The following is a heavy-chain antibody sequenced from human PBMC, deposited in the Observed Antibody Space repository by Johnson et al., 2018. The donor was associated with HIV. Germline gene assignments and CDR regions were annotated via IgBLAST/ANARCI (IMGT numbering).Heavy chain of an antibody. CDR3: ARGASAFDI. CDR1: GFTFSSYA. J-gene: IGHJ3*02. CDR2: ISYDGSNK. V-gene: IGHV3-30*04. Sequence: QVQLVESGGGVVQPGKSLRLSCAASGFTFSSYAMHWVRQAPGKGLEWVAVISYDGSNKYYADSVKGRFTISRDNSKNTLNLQMNSLRVEDTAVYYCARGASAFDIWGQGTM.